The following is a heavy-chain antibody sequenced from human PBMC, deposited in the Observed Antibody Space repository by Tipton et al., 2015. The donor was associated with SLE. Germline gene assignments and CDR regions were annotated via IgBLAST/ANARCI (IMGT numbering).Heavy chain of an antibody. V-gene: IGHV4-59*11. CDR2: ISYSGST. Sequence: TLSLTCTVSGDTISVHYWSWIRQAPGKGLEWIGYISYSGSTNYSPSLKSRVTISLDTSKTQFSLTLRSVTAADTAIYYCARGGYSSGWYGDYFVYCGQGTLVTVSS. J-gene: IGHJ4*02. D-gene: IGHD6-19*01. CDR1: GDTISVHY. CDR3: ARGGYSSGWYGDYFVY.